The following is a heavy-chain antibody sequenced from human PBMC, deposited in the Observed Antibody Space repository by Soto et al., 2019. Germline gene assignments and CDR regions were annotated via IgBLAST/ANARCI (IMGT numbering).Heavy chain of an antibody. V-gene: IGHV3-72*01. Sequence: EVQLVESGGGLVQSGGSLRLSCTASGFSVSDHFMDWVRQTPGKGLEWLGQITNRATGDTTFYAASVKGRFTVSKDESRNSLYLQMNSRKTEDTAVYDCASSITQMLTDWGQGTLVAVAS. CDR2: ITNRATGDTT. CDR3: ASSITQMLTD. D-gene: IGHD1-20*01. J-gene: IGHJ4*02. CDR1: GFSVSDHF.